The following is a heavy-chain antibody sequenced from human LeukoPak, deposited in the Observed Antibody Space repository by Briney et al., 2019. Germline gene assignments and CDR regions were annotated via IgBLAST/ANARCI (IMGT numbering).Heavy chain of an antibody. D-gene: IGHD3-10*01. CDR3: TRTPDGVDY. CDR2: IKEDGSEI. V-gene: IGHV3-7*01. J-gene: IGHJ4*02. Sequence: HPGGSLRLSCAASGFTFGNYWMTWVRQAPGKGLEWVANIKEDGSEIFYVDSVKGRFTISRDNARNSLYLQMNSLRAEDTAVYYCTRTPDGVDYWGQGTLVTVSS. CDR1: GFTFGNYW.